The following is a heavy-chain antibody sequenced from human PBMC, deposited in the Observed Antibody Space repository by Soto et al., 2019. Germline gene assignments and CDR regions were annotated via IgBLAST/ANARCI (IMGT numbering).Heavy chain of an antibody. CDR1: GFTFSTYW. V-gene: IGHV3-7*04. CDR2: IRQEGGEM. CDR3: VRGCCAASCPYYFAY. D-gene: IGHD2-15*01. J-gene: IGHJ4*02. Sequence: EVELVESGGGLVQPGGSLRVSCAASGFTFSTYWMSWVRQAPGKGLEWVATIRQEGGEMHYVDSVKGRFAISRDNPKNSLSLKITNLSAEATAVYCCVRGCCAASCPYYFAYWGQGTMVTVSS.